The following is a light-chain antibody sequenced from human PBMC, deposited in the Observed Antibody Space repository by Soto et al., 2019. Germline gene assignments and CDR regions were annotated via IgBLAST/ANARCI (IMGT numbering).Light chain of an antibody. CDR3: TQRSPWPWT. CDR1: QSVSSY. Sequence: EIVLTQSPATLSLSPGARATLSCRAGQSVSSYLAWYQQKPGQAPRLLIYDASNRATGIPARFSGSGSGTDFTLPITSLEPEDFAVYYCTQRSPWPWTSGQGPKVQIK. V-gene: IGKV3-11*01. CDR2: DAS. J-gene: IGKJ1*01.